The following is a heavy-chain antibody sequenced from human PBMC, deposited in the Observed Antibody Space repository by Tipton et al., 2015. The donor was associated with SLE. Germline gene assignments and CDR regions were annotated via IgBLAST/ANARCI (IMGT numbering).Heavy chain of an antibody. D-gene: IGHD2-8*01. J-gene: IGHJ6*02. CDR2: VYHSGST. Sequence: GLVKPSETLSLTCAVFGGSFSGFYWSWIRQPPGKGLEWIGEVYHSGSTNYNPSLKSRVTISVDKSNNQFSLQLSSVTAADTAVYYCARKAGTKTDYYSYYYEIDVWGQGTTVTVSS. CDR1: GGSFSGFY. CDR3: ARKAGTKTDYYSYYYEIDV. V-gene: IGHV4-34*01.